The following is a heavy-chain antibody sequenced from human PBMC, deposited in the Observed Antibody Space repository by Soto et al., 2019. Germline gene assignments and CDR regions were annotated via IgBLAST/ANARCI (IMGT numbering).Heavy chain of an antibody. CDR1: GYTFTSYG. CDR2: ISAYNGNT. D-gene: IGHD2-15*01. Sequence: ASVKVSCKASGYTFTSYGISWVRQAPGQGLEWMGWISAYNGNTNYAQKLQGRATMTTDTSTSTAYMELRSLRSDDTAVYYCARDFSLGYCSGGSCYDYWGQGTLVTVSS. CDR3: ARDFSLGYCSGGSCYDY. V-gene: IGHV1-18*01. J-gene: IGHJ4*02.